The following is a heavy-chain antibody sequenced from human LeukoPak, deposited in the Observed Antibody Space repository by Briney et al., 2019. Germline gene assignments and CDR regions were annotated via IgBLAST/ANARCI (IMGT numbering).Heavy chain of an antibody. D-gene: IGHD3-10*01. CDR1: GFTFSSYS. CDR3: ARQIDYYGSGSLPDY. V-gene: IGHV3-21*01. CDR2: ISSSSSYI. Sequence: GGSLRLSCAASGFTFSSYSMNWVRQAPGKGLEWVSSISSSSSYIYYADSVKSRFTISRDNAKNSLYLQMNSLRAEDTAVYYCARQIDYYGSGSLPDYWGQGTLVTVSS. J-gene: IGHJ4*02.